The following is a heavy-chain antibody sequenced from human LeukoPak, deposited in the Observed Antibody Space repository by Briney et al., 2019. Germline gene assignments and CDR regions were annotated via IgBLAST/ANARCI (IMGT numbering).Heavy chain of an antibody. CDR1: GGSICSYY. V-gene: IGHV4-59*08. J-gene: IGHJ4*02. CDR3: GRYCSGGSCYSGYFDY. Sequence: SETLSLTCTVSGGSICSYYWSWIRQPPGKGLEWIGYIYYSGSTNYNPSLKSRVTISVDTSKNQFSLKLSSVTAADTAVYYCGRYCSGGSCYSGYFDYWGQGTLVTVSS. CDR2: IYYSGST. D-gene: IGHD2-15*01.